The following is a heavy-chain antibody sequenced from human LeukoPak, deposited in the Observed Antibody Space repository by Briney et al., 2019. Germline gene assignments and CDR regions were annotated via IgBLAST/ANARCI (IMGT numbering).Heavy chain of an antibody. V-gene: IGHV1-69*13. CDR3: ARAVAGGDAFDI. CDR2: IIPIFGTA. J-gene: IGHJ3*02. Sequence: ASVKVSCKASGGTFSSYAISWVRQAPGQGLEWMGGIIPIFGTANYAQKFQGRVTITADESTSTAYMELSSLRSEDTAVYYCARAVAGGDAFDIWGQGTMVTVSS. D-gene: IGHD6-19*01. CDR1: GGTFSSYA.